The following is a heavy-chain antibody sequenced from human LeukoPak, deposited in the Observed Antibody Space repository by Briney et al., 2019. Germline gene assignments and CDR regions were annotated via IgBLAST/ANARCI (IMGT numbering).Heavy chain of an antibody. CDR1: GFTFSNAW. Sequence: PGGSLRLSCAASGFTFSNAWMSWVRQAPGKGLEWVGRIKSKTDGGTTDYAAPVKGRFTISRDDSKNTLYLQMNSLKTEDTAVYYCTPGGSDALRYFPPESYWCQGTLVTVSS. CDR2: IKSKTDGGTT. V-gene: IGHV3-15*01. D-gene: IGHD3-9*01. J-gene: IGHJ4*02. CDR3: TPGGSDALRYFPPESY.